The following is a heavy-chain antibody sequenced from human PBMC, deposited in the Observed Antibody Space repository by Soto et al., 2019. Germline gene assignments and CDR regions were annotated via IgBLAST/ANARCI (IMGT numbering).Heavy chain of an antibody. J-gene: IGHJ4*02. D-gene: IGHD2-8*02. Sequence: QVQLVESGGGVVQPGRSLRLSCAPSGFTFSSNGMHWVRQAPGKGLEWVAVTSYDGSTKYYADSVKGRFTISRDNSKNTLYLEMNSLRADDTAVYYCTGQVASGYWGQGTLVTVSS. V-gene: IGHV3-30*03. CDR3: TGQVASGY. CDR2: TSYDGSTK. CDR1: GFTFSSNG.